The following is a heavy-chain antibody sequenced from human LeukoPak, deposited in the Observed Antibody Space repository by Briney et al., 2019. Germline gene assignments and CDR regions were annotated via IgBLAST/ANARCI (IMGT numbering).Heavy chain of an antibody. J-gene: IGHJ4*02. CDR3: AREVVVVGATGGGFDY. CDR1: GFTFSSYG. Sequence: PGRSLRLSCAASGFTFSSYGMHWVRQAPGKGLEWVAVIWYDGSNKYYADSVKGRFTISRDNSKNTLYLQMNSLRAEDTAVYYCAREVVVVGATGGGFDYWGQGTLVTVSS. V-gene: IGHV3-33*01. CDR2: IWYDGSNK. D-gene: IGHD1-26*01.